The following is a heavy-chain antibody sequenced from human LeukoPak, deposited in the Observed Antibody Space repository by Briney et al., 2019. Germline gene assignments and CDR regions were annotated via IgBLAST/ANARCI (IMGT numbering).Heavy chain of an antibody. Sequence: SETLSLTCTVSGGSISSSSYYWGWIRQPPGKGLEWIGYIYYSGSTNYNPSLKSRVTISVDTSKNQFSLKLSSVTAADTAVYYCARHPIGYSSGNTWIDYWGQGTLVTVSS. D-gene: IGHD6-19*01. J-gene: IGHJ4*02. CDR1: GGSISSSSYY. V-gene: IGHV4-61*05. CDR3: ARHPIGYSSGNTWIDY. CDR2: IYYSGST.